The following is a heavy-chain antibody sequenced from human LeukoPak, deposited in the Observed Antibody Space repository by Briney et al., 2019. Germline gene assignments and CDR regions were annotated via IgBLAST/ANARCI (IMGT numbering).Heavy chain of an antibody. D-gene: IGHD5-12*01. CDR2: IYHSGST. V-gene: IGHV4-38-2*02. CDR3: ARDPGYIVATPFDY. CDR1: GYSISSGYY. J-gene: IGHJ4*02. Sequence: SETLSLTCTVSGYSISSGYYWGWIRPPPGKGLEWIGSIYHSGSTYYNPSLKSRVTISVDTSKNQFSLKLSSVTAADTAVYYCARDPGYIVATPFDYWGQGTLVTVSS.